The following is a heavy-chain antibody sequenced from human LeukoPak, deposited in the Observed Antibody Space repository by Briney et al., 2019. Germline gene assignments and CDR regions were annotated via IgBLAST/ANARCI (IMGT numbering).Heavy chain of an antibody. J-gene: IGHJ2*01. CDR2: IYYSGST. V-gene: IGHV4-61*01. CDR1: GDSFSSVTDY. D-gene: IGHD4-23*01. CDR3: ARAKLPNWCFDL. Sequence: SETLSLTCTVSGDSFSSVTDYWAWIRQPPGKGLEWIGYIYYSGSTNYNPSLKSRVTMSVGTSKNQFSLKLSSVTAADTAVYYCARAKLPNWCFDLWGRGTLVTVSS.